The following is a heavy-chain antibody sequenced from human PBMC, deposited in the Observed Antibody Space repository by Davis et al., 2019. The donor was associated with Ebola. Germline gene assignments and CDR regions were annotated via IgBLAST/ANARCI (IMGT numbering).Heavy chain of an antibody. Sequence: SETLSLTCAVYGGSFSGYYWSWIRQPPGKGLEWIGEINHSGSTNYNPSLKSRVTISVDTSKNQFSLKLSSVTAADTAVYYCARDRWFGELPDYWGQGTLVTVSS. J-gene: IGHJ4*02. D-gene: IGHD3-10*01. CDR2: INHSGST. CDR1: GGSFSGYY. V-gene: IGHV4-34*01. CDR3: ARDRWFGELPDY.